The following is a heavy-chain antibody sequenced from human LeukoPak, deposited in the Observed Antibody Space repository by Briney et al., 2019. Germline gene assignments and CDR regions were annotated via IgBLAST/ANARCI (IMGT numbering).Heavy chain of an antibody. J-gene: IGHJ5*02. CDR3: ASRYGSGSYNWFDP. CDR1: GGSISSSSYY. D-gene: IGHD3-10*01. CDR2: IYYSGST. Sequence: SETLSLTCTVSGGSISSSSYYWGWIRQPPGKGLEWIGSIYYSGSTYYNPSLKSRVTISVDTSKNQFSLKLSSVTAADTAVYYCASRYGSGSYNWFDPWGQGTLVTVSS. V-gene: IGHV4-39*07.